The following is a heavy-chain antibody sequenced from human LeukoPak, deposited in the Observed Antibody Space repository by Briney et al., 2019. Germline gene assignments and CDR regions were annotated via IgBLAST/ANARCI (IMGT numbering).Heavy chain of an antibody. Sequence: SETLSLTCTVSGGSLSGFYWSWIRQPPGKGLEWIGYVYYSGSTTYNPSLKSRVTISVDTSKNQFSLRLGSATAADTAVYYCARANDYSNLFDYWGQGTLVTVSS. CDR1: GGSLSGFY. CDR2: VYYSGST. V-gene: IGHV4-59*01. J-gene: IGHJ4*02. CDR3: ARANDYSNLFDY. D-gene: IGHD4-11*01.